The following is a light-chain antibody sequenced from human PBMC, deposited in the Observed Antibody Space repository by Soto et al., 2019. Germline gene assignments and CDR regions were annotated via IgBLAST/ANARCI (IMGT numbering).Light chain of an antibody. Sequence: DIQMTQSPCYVSASVGDRVSITCRASQDIRSWLACYQQRPGKAPKLLIYAATTLQSGVPSRFSGSGSGTTFTLTINNLQPEDFASYFCQQANSFPLTFGGGTKVDIK. J-gene: IGKJ4*01. CDR1: QDIRSW. V-gene: IGKV1-12*01. CDR2: AAT. CDR3: QQANSFPLT.